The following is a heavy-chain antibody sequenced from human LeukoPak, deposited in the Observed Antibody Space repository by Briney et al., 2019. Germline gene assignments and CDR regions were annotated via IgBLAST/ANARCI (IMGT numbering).Heavy chain of an antibody. CDR2: INHSGST. CDR1: GGSFSGYY. J-gene: IGHJ4*02. CDR3: AREGVVGAYGHFDY. V-gene: IGHV4-34*01. D-gene: IGHD2-15*01. Sequence: SETLSLTCAVYGGSFSGYYWSWIRQPPGKGLEWIGEINHSGSTNYNPSLKSRVTISVDTTKNQFSLKLSSVTAADTAVYYCAREGVVGAYGHFDYWGQGTLVTVSS.